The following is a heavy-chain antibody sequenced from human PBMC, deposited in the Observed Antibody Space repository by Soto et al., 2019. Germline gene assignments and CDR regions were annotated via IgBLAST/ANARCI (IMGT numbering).Heavy chain of an antibody. V-gene: IGHV4-31*03. CDR3: ARHPERGPGVWTYYYYYMDV. CDR2: IYYSGST. J-gene: IGHJ6*03. D-gene: IGHD3-16*01. CDR1: GGSISSGGYY. Sequence: KTSETLSLTCTVSGGSISSGGYYWSWIRQHPGKGLEWIGYIYYSGSTNYNPSLKSRVTISVDTSKNQFSLKLSSVTAADTAVYYCARHPERGPGVWTYYYYYMDVWGKGTTVTVSS.